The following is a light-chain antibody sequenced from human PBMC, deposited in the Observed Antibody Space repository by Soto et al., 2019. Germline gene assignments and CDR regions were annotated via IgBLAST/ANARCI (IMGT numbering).Light chain of an antibody. Sequence: QSALTQPASVSGSPGQSITISCTGTSIDVSGYNFVSWYQQHPGKVPKLLIYEVSSRPSGGSNRFSGSKSGNTASLTISGLQAEDEADYYCSSYTSSSTLVVFGGGTKLIVL. CDR2: EVS. CDR1: SIDVSGYNF. V-gene: IGLV2-14*01. J-gene: IGLJ2*01. CDR3: SSYTSSSTLVV.